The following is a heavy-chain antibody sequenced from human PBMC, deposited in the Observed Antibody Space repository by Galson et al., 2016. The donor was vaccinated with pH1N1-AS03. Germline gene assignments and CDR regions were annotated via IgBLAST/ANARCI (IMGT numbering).Heavy chain of an antibody. Sequence: SLRLSCATSGFTFTDLAVSWVRQAPGRGLEWVSATSSSGGSTYYAESVKGRFTISRDYSKNTVDLQMNSLRAEDTAGYYCAKDRNDYRLHYFSGSDGWGQGTTVIVPS. D-gene: IGHD1-1*01. CDR2: TSSSGGST. CDR3: AKDRNDYRLHYFSGSDG. J-gene: IGHJ6*02. CDR1: GFTFTDLA. V-gene: IGHV3-23*01.